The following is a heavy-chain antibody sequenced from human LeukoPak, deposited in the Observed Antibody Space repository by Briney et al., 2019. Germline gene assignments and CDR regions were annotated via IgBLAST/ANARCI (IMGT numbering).Heavy chain of an antibody. Sequence: GGSLRLSCAASGFTFSTYGMNWVRQAPGKGLEWVSAISGSGDTTYYADSVKGRFTISRDNSRNTLYLEIHSLRAEDAAVYNCAKDHNYASGSSYLVGPHYYYMDVWGKGTTVTVSS. CDR2: ISGSGDTT. J-gene: IGHJ6*03. CDR3: AKDHNYASGSSYLVGPHYYYMDV. D-gene: IGHD3-10*01. V-gene: IGHV3-23*01. CDR1: GFTFSTYG.